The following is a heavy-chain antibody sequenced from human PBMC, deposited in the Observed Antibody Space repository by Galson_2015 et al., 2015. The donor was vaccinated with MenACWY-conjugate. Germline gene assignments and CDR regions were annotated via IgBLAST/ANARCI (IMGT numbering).Heavy chain of an antibody. J-gene: IGHJ4*02. CDR2: MYYSGSA. D-gene: IGHD3-3*02. CDR3: ARGVNLASMAGY. Sequence: ATLSLSCTVSGGSINIYYWSWIRHPPGKGLEWIGYMYYSGSANYNPSLKSRVTISVDTSKNQFSLTMTSVTAADTAVYYCARGVNLASMAGYWGQGTLVTVSS. V-gene: IGHV4-59*01. CDR1: GGSINIYY.